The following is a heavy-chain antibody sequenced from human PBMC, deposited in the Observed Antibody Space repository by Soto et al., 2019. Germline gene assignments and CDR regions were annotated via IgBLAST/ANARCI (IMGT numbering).Heavy chain of an antibody. J-gene: IGHJ4*02. V-gene: IGHV3-20*04. D-gene: IGHD1-26*01. CDR2: VNWNGGST. CDR1: GFTLSDFY. CDR3: VRGASLNFDY. Sequence: GGSLRLSCAASGFTLSDFYMSWARQAPGKGLEWVSGVNWNGGSTGYADSVKGRFTISRDNAKNSLYLQMNSLRAEDTAFYYCVRGASLNFDYWGQGTLVTVSS.